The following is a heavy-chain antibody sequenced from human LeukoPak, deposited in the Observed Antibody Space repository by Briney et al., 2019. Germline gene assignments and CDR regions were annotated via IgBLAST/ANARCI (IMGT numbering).Heavy chain of an antibody. J-gene: IGHJ2*01. CDR3: VRVQWWYFDL. V-gene: IGHV3-23*01. D-gene: IGHD6-19*01. CDR1: GFSFNTYG. CDR2: ISGSGDRT. Sequence: GGSLRLSCAASGFSFNTYGMTWVPQAPGKGLKWVSAISGSGDRTFYADSVKGRFTVSRDSFKNTLPLQMNSLRAEDTAIYAKVRVQWWYFDLWGRGALVTVSS.